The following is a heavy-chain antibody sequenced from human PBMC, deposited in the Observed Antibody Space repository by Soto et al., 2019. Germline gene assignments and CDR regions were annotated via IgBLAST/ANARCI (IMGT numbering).Heavy chain of an antibody. CDR3: AKDRSSGWRFPLDYFDY. CDR1: GFTFSSYA. Sequence: GGSLRLSCAASGFTFSSYAMSWVRQAPGKGLEWVSAISGSGGSTYYADSVKGRFTISRDNSKNTLYLQMNSLRAEDTAVYYCAKDRSSGWRFPLDYFDYWGQGTLVTVSS. D-gene: IGHD6-19*01. J-gene: IGHJ4*02. V-gene: IGHV3-23*01. CDR2: ISGSGGST.